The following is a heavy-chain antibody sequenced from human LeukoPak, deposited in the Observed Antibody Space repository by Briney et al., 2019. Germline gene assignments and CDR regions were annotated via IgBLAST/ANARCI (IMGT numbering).Heavy chain of an antibody. CDR1: GYSFTSYW. J-gene: IGHJ3*02. D-gene: IGHD3-22*01. CDR2: IYPGDSDT. V-gene: IGHV5-51*01. CDR3: ARHAYYYDSSGYYHDAFDI. Sequence: GEPLKISCKGSGYSFTSYWIGWVRQMPGKGLEWMGIIYPGDSDTRYSPSFQGQVTISADKSISTAYLQWSSLKASDTAMYYCARHAYYYDSSGYYHDAFDIWGQGTMVTVSS.